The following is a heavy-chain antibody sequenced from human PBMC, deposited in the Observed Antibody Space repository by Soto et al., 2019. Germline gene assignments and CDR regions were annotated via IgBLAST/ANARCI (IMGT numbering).Heavy chain of an antibody. CDR2: ISPGTTYK. Sequence: QVQLVESGGGLVKPGGFLRLSCASSGFPFSDHYMSWIRRSPGKGLEFLSYISPGTTYKNYADSVKGRFTISRDNAKSSLYLQLNGLRAEVTAVYFCSRGGGGGLFDLWGQGTFVTVSS. CDR1: GFPFSDHY. V-gene: IGHV3-11*06. D-gene: IGHD2-21*01. J-gene: IGHJ4*02. CDR3: SRGGGGGLFDL.